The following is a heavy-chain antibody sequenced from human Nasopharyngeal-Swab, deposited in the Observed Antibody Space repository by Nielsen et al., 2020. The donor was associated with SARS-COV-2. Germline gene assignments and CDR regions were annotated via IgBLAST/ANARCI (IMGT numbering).Heavy chain of an antibody. D-gene: IGHD3-3*01. CDR3: ARYGERITIFGVVIKEAFDI. V-gene: IGHV4-39*01. J-gene: IGHJ3*02. CDR2: IYYSGST. Sequence: VRQMPGKGLEWIGSIYYSGSTYYNPSLKSRVTISVDTSKNQFSLKLSSVTAADTAVYYCARYGERITIFGVVIKEAFDIWGQGTIVTVSS.